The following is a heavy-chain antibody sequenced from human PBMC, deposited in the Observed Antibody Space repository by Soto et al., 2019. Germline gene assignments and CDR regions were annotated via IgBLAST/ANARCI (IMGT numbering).Heavy chain of an antibody. D-gene: IGHD5-12*01. CDR1: GDSVSSNSAA. CDR2: TYYRSKWYN. V-gene: IGHV6-1*01. J-gene: IGHJ6*02. Sequence: SQTLSLTCAISGDSVSSNSAAWNWIRQSPSRGPEWLGRTYYRSKWYNDYAVSVKSRITINPDTSKNQFSLQLNSVTPEDTAVYYCAXGSWIVATITYYYGMDVWGQGTTVTVSS. CDR3: AXGSWIVATITYYYGMDV.